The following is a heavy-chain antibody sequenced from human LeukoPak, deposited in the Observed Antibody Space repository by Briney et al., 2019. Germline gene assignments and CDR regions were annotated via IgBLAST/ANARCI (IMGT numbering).Heavy chain of an antibody. J-gene: IGHJ4*02. D-gene: IGHD2-21*01. CDR1: GFIFSVYG. Sequence: GGSLRLSCAASGFIFSVYGMHWVRQAPGKGLEWVAVVSIDGRQKYHADSVRGRFTISRDNSKNTVYLEMNSLRAEDTAIYYCAKDMVIRDWGQGTLVTVTS. V-gene: IGHV3-33*06. CDR3: AKDMVIRD. CDR2: VSIDGRQK.